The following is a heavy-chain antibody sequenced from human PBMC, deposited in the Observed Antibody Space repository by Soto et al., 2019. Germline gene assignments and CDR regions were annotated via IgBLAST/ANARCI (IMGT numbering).Heavy chain of an antibody. V-gene: IGHV4-4*01. CDR3: ARTGKYYYYDMSGLPFDP. D-gene: IGHD3-22*01. J-gene: IGHJ5*02. CDR1: EDTGSSTRW. CDR2: IYHLGTT. Sequence: SDSYTVAEDTGSSTRWWRCIRMSPGRGLEWIGDIYHLGTTNYNPSLKRRVSISLDKSKNQFSLKLTSVTAADTAVYFCARTGKYYYYDMSGLPFDPWGPGVLVTVSS.